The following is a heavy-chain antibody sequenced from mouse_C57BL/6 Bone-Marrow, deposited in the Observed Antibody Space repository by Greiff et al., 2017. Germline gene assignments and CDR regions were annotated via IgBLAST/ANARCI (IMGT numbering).Heavy chain of an antibody. J-gene: IGHJ1*03. D-gene: IGHD1-1*01. CDR1: GYTFTSYD. V-gene: IGHV1-85*01. CDR3: ARDYGSSYWYFDV. CDR2: IYPSVGST. Sequence: VQLQQSGPELVKPGASVKLSCKASGYTFTSYDINWVKQRPGQGLEWIGWIYPSVGSTKYNEKFKGKATLTVDTSSSTAYMELHSLTSEDSAVYFCARDYGSSYWYFDVWGTGTTVTVSS.